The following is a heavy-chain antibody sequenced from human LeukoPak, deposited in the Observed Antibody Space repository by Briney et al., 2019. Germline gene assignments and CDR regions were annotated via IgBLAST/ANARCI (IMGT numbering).Heavy chain of an antibody. CDR3: AKSGGLSGSGRLAMDV. V-gene: IGHV3-23*01. CDR1: GFTFSSYS. Sequence: GGSLRLSCAASGFTFSSYSMNWVRQAPGKGLEWVSGISGSGGRTYYADSVKGRFTSSRDNSNNTLYVQMNRLRVEDTAVYYCAKSGGLSGSGRLAMDVWGQGTTVTVSS. CDR2: ISGSGGRT. J-gene: IGHJ6*02. D-gene: IGHD3-10*01.